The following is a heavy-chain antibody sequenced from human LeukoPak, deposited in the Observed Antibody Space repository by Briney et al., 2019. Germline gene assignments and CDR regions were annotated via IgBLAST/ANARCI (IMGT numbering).Heavy chain of an antibody. Sequence: ASVKVSCKASGYTFTSYAMHWVRQAPGQRLEWMGWINPGNGNTKYSQKFQGRVTITRDTSASTAYMELSSLRSEDTAVYYCARGPPLGGGNCYLNYWGQGTLVTVSS. V-gene: IGHV1-3*01. D-gene: IGHD2-15*01. CDR3: ARGPPLGGGNCYLNY. CDR2: INPGNGNT. CDR1: GYTFTSYA. J-gene: IGHJ4*02.